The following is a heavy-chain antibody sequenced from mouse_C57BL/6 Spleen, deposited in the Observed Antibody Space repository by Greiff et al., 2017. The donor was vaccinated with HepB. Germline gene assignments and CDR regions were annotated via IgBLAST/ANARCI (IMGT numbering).Heavy chain of an antibody. Sequence: VQLQQSGAELARPGASVKLSCKASGYTFTSYGISWVKQRTGQGLEWIGEIYPRSGNTYYNEKFKGKATLTADKSSSTAYMELRSLTSEDSAVYFGADHRYYAMDYWGQGTSVTVSS. J-gene: IGHJ4*01. CDR3: ADHRYYAMDY. CDR2: IYPRSGNT. D-gene: IGHD3-1*01. CDR1: GYTFTSYG. V-gene: IGHV1-81*01.